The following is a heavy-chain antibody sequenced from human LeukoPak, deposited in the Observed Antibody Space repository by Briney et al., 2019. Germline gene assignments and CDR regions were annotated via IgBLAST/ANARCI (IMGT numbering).Heavy chain of an antibody. CDR3: ARGMGSGSYSAAYYFDY. J-gene: IGHJ4*02. V-gene: IGHV1-8*01. CDR2: MNPNSGNT. CDR1: GYTFTSYD. D-gene: IGHD3-22*01. Sequence: ASVKVSRKASGYTFTSYDINWVRQATGQGLEWMGWMNPNSGNTGYAQNFQGRVTMTTNTSISTAYMELSSLRSEDTAVYYCARGMGSGSYSAAYYFDYWGQGTLVTVSS.